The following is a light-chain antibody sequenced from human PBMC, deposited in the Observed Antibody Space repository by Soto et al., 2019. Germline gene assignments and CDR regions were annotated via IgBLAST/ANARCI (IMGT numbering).Light chain of an antibody. V-gene: IGLV1-51*02. CDR2: ENN. Sequence: QSVLTQPPSVSAAPGQKVTMSCSGSSSNIGSNFVSWYQHHPGTAPNLLIYENNRRRSGILDRFSGSKSGTSATLGITGLQTGDEADYYCATWDSSLSVVVFGGGTQLTVL. CDR3: ATWDSSLSVVV. J-gene: IGLJ3*02. CDR1: SSNIGSNF.